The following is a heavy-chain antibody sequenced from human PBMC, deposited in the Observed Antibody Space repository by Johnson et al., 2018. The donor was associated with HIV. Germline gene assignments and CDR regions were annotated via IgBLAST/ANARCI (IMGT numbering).Heavy chain of an antibody. V-gene: IGHV3-43*01. CDR1: GFTFDDYT. J-gene: IGHJ3*02. Sequence: VQLVESGGVVVQPGGSLRLSCAASGFTFDDYTMHWVRQAPGKGLEWVSLISGDGGRTNNADSVKGGFTTSRDNSKNSLYLQMNSLRTEDTALYYCAKGTGNYELGAFDIWGQGTMVTVSS. CDR2: ISGDGGRT. D-gene: IGHD1-7*01. CDR3: AKGTGNYELGAFDI.